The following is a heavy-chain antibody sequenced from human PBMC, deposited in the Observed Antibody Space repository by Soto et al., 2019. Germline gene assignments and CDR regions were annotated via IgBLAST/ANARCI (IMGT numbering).Heavy chain of an antibody. Sequence: PGGSLRLSCAASGFSFTSYAMSWVRHAPGKGLECVSSISATGASTFYADSVKGRLTISRDNSKDTLYLQMKSLRVEDTAVYYCEQSAGKSRHGYAAIFAWGPGTLVTVSS. CDR2: ISATGAST. D-gene: IGHD2-2*01. CDR3: EQSAGKSRHGYAAIFA. CDR1: GFSFTSYA. V-gene: IGHV3-23*01. J-gene: IGHJ5*02.